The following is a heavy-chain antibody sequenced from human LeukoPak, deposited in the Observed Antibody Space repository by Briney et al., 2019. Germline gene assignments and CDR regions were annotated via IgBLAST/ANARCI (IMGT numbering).Heavy chain of an antibody. D-gene: IGHD2-15*01. Sequence: GASVKVSCKASGYTFTSYDINWVRQATGQGLEWMGWMNPNSGNTGYAQKFQGGVTITRNTSISTAYMELSSLRSEDTAVYYCARAVDAAPCDYWGQGTLVTVSS. CDR2: MNPNSGNT. CDR3: ARAVDAAPCDY. CDR1: GYTFTSYD. J-gene: IGHJ4*02. V-gene: IGHV1-8*03.